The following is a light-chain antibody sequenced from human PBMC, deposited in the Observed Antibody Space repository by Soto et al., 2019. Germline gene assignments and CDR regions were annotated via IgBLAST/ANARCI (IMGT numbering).Light chain of an antibody. CDR3: QKYNSAPLT. CDR2: AAS. V-gene: IGKV1-27*01. CDR1: QGIGNH. Sequence: DIQMTQSPSSLSASVGARVTITCRASQGIGNHLAWYQQKPGKPPNLLIHAASTLQSGVPYRLSGSASGTDFTLTISSLQPEDVATYYCQKYNSAPLTFGGVNKVEIQ. J-gene: IGKJ4*01.